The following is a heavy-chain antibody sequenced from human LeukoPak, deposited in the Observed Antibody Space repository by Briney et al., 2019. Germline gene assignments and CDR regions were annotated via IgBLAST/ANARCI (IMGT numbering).Heavy chain of an antibody. CDR1: ASSINSYY. CDR2: VYYSENI. D-gene: IGHD3-22*01. V-gene: IGHV4-59*01. CDR3: ARVLDSSGHIVDY. J-gene: IGHJ4*02. Sequence: SETLSLTCTVSASSINSYYWNWVRQPPGKGLEWIGYVYYSENIYYGPSLKSRVSISVDTSKKQFSLRLSSVTAADTAVYYCARVLDSSGHIVDYWGQGTLVTVSS.